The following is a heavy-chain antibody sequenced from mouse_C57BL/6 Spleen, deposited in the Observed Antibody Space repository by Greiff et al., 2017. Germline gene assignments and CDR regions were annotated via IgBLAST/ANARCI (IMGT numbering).Heavy chain of an antibody. CDR1: GFTFSDYG. Sequence: EVMLVESGGGLVKPGGSLKLSCAASGFTFSDYGMHWVRQAPEKGLEWVAYISSGSSTIYYADTVKGRFTISRANAKNTLFLQMTSLRCEETAMYYCARSPIYYYGSSYGYFDVWGTGTTVTVSS. CDR2: ISSGSSTI. V-gene: IGHV5-17*01. D-gene: IGHD1-1*01. J-gene: IGHJ1*03. CDR3: ARSPIYYYGSSYGYFDV.